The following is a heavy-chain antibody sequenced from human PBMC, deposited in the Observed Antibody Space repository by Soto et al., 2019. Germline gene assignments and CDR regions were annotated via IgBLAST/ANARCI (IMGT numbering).Heavy chain of an antibody. CDR3: AKDAISGDGIWLMDS. J-gene: IGHJ5*02. D-gene: IGHD4-17*01. CDR2: LLRSGSSA. V-gene: IGHV3-23*01. Sequence: LRLSCAASVFTFRNYAMTWARQAPGKGLEWVSSLLRSGSSAYYADSVRGRFSISSDTSANSLYLQMDNLRAEDTAIYYCAKDAISGDGIWLMDSWGQGTVVTVSS. CDR1: VFTFRNYA.